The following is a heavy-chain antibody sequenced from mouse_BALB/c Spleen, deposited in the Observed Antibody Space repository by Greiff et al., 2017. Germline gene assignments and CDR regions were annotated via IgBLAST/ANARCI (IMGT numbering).Heavy chain of an antibody. J-gene: IGHJ3*01. CDR3: TRDRDGNCAY. Sequence: DVKLVESGGGLVKPGGSLKLSCAASGFTFSSYTMSWVRQTPEKRLEWVATISSGGSYTYYSDSVKGRFTISRDNAKNTLYLQMSSLKSEDTAKYYCTRDRDGNCAYGGRGTVVTVSA. V-gene: IGHV5-6-4*01. CDR1: GFTFSSYT. CDR2: ISSGGSYT. D-gene: IGHD2-1*01.